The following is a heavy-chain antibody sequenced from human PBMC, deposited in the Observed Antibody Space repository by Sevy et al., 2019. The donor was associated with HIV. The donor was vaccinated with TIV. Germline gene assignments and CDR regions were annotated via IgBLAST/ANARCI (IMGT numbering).Heavy chain of an antibody. J-gene: IGHJ6*03. D-gene: IGHD3-3*01. CDR1: GFTFSSYA. CDR3: ARVYGGPYDFWSGDMDV. CDR2: ISYDGSNK. Sequence: GGSLRLSCAASGFTFSSYAMHWVRQAPGKGLEWVAVISYDGSNKYYVDSVKGGLTFSRDNSKKTLYLQMNSLRAEDTSVYYCARVYGGPYDFWSGDMDVWGKGTTVTVSS. V-gene: IGHV3-30-3*01.